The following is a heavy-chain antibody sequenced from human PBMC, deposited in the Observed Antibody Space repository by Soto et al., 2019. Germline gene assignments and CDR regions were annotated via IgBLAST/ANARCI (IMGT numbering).Heavy chain of an antibody. D-gene: IGHD3-3*01. CDR1: GGTFSSYA. V-gene: IGHV1-69*13. CDR2: IIPIFGTA. Sequence: SVKVSCKASGGTFSSYAISWVRQAPGQGLEWMGGIIPIFGTANYAQKFQGRVTITADESTSTACMELSSLRSEDTAVYYCARAGGRTIRFLEWFPFDYRGQGTLVTVSS. J-gene: IGHJ4*02. CDR3: ARAGGRTIRFLEWFPFDY.